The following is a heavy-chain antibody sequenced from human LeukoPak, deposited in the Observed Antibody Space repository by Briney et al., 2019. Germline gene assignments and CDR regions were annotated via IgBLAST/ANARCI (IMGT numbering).Heavy chain of an antibody. CDR1: GFTFSTYR. CDR3: VKKGQADDDGKPD. Sequence: PGGSLRLSCAASGFTFSTYRMHWVRQAPGKGLVWVSRITTDGSNTNQADSAKGRFTISRDNSKNTLYLQMNNLRADDTAVYYCVKKGQADDDGKPDWGQGTLVTVSS. V-gene: IGHV3-74*01. D-gene: IGHD1-1*01. J-gene: IGHJ4*02. CDR2: ITTDGSNT.